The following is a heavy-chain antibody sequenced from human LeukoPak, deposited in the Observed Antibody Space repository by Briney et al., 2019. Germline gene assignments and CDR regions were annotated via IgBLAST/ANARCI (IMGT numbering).Heavy chain of an antibody. J-gene: IGHJ4*02. CDR3: AKDWHTVTSFDY. Sequence: PGRSLRLSCAASGFTFGSYGMHWVRQAPGKGLEWVAVISYDGRNKYYVDSVKGRFTISRDNSMNTLYLQMNSLRAEDTAVYYCAKDWHTVTSFDYWGQGTLVTVSS. D-gene: IGHD4-17*01. CDR1: GFTFGSYG. CDR2: ISYDGRNK. V-gene: IGHV3-30*18.